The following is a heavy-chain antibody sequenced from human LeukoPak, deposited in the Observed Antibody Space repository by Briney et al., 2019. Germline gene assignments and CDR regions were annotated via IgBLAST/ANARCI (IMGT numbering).Heavy chain of an antibody. CDR3: ARRDGWFDP. V-gene: IGHV2-5*01. CDR1: GFSLSTSGVS. CDR2: IYWIGDK. J-gene: IGHJ5*02. Sequence: ESGPTLVNPTQTLTLTCTFSGFSLSTSGVSVGWIRQPPGKALEWLALIYWIGDKRYSPSLRSRLTITKDTSKNQVVLTMTNMDPVDTATYYCARRDGWFDPWGQGTLVTVSS.